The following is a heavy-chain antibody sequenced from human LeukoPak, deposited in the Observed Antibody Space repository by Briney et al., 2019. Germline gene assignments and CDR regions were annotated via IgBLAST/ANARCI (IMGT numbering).Heavy chain of an antibody. D-gene: IGHD1-7*01. Sequence: GESLKISCKGSGYAFSNSWIGWVRQMPGKGLEWMGIIYPGDSDTRYSPSFQGQVTISADKSISTAYLQWSSLKASDTAMYYCARFGAITGTTRAPDYWGQGTLVTVSS. CDR3: ARFGAITGTTRAPDY. V-gene: IGHV5-51*01. J-gene: IGHJ4*02. CDR2: IYPGDSDT. CDR1: GYAFSNSW.